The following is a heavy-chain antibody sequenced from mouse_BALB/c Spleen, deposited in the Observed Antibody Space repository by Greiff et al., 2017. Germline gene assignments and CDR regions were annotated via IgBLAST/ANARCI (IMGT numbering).Heavy chain of an antibody. Sequence: QVQLKESGAELAKPGASVKMSCKASGYTFTSYWMHWVKQRPGQGLEWIGYINPSTGYTEYNQKFKDKATLTADKSSSTAYMQLSSLTSEDSAVYYCARSIGTDYWGQGTTLTVSS. CDR1: GYTFTSYW. CDR3: ARSIGTDY. V-gene: IGHV1-7*01. D-gene: IGHD4-1*02. J-gene: IGHJ2*01. CDR2: INPSTGYT.